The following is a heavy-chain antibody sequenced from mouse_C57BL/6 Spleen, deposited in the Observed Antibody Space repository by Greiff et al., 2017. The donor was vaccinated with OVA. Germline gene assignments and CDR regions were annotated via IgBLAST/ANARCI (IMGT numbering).Heavy chain of an antibody. Sequence: VMLVESGPELVKPGASVKLSCKASGYTFTSYDINWVKQRPGQGLEWIGWIYPRDGSTKYNEKFKGKATLTVDTSSSTAYMELHSLTSEDSAVYFCVRYSNYWYFDVWGTGTTVTVSS. D-gene: IGHD2-5*01. V-gene: IGHV1-85*01. CDR1: GYTFTSYD. J-gene: IGHJ1*03. CDR3: VRYSNYWYFDV. CDR2: IYPRDGST.